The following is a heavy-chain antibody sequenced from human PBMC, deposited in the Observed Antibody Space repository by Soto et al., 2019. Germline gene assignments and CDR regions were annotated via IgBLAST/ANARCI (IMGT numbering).Heavy chain of an antibody. CDR1: GGTFSSYT. J-gene: IGHJ5*02. CDR3: ARDESAARPGWFDP. CDR2: IIPILGIA. D-gene: IGHD6-6*01. V-gene: IGHV1-69*04. Sequence: SVKVSCKASGGTFSSYTISWVRQAPGQGLEWMGRIIPILGIANYAQKFQGRVTITADKSTSTAYMELSSLRSEDTAVYYCARDESAARPGWFDPWGQGTLVTVSS.